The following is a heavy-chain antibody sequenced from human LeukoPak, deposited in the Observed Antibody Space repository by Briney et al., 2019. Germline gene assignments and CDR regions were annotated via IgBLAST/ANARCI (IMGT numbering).Heavy chain of an antibody. D-gene: IGHD3-22*01. V-gene: IGHV1-46*01. CDR3: ARGRLNYNSDGYYDNPHLDY. J-gene: IGHJ4*02. Sequence: ASVRVSCKASGYTFTSYYVHWVRQAPGQGLEWMGIINPTGGSTSSAQKFQGRVTMTRDVSTTSIYMELSSLRSEDTAVYYCARGRLNYNSDGYYDNPHLDYWGQGTLVTVSS. CDR1: GYTFTSYY. CDR2: INPTGGST.